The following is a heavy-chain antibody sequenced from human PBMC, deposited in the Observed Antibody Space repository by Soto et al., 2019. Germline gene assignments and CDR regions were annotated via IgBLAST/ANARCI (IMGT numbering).Heavy chain of an antibody. J-gene: IGHJ4*02. CDR2: INHSGST. CDR3: ARGSGYSGSSYWDY. D-gene: IGHD5-12*01. CDR1: GGSFSGYY. Sequence: SETLSLTCAVYGGSFSGYYWSWIRQPPGKGLEWIGEINHSGSTNYNPSLKSRVTISVDTSKNQFSLKLNSVTAADTAVYYCARGSGYSGSSYWDYWGQGTLVTVSS. V-gene: IGHV4-34*01.